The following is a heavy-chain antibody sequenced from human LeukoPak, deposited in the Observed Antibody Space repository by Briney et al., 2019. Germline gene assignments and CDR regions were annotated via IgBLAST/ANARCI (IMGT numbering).Heavy chain of an antibody. CDR1: GYTFTGYY. CDR2: IKPNSGGT. J-gene: IGHJ6*03. Sequence: ASVKVSCKASGYTFTGYYTHWVRQAPGQGLEWMGWIKPNSGGTNYAQKFQGRVTMTRDTSISTAYMELSRLRSDDTAVYYCARDPDYYYYYYMDVCGKGTTVTVSS. CDR3: ARDPDYYYYYYMDV. V-gene: IGHV1-2*02.